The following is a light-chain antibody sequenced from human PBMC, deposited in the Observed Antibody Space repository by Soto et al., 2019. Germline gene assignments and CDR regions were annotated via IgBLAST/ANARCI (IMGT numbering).Light chain of an antibody. J-gene: IGKJ1*01. CDR3: HQYGSSPRT. V-gene: IGKV3-20*01. Sequence: EIVLTQSPGTLSLSPGERATLSCGASQSFTSNYLAWSQQKPGQAPRLLIYGASTRATGIPDRFSGSESGTDFTFTISRLEPEEFAVYYCHQYGSSPRTLGQGTNVEIK. CDR2: GAS. CDR1: QSFTSNY.